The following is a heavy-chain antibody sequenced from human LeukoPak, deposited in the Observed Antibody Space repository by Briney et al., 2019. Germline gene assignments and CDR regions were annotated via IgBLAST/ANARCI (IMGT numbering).Heavy chain of an antibody. CDR2: ISAYNGNT. D-gene: IGHD2/OR15-2a*01. V-gene: IGHV1-18*04. CDR1: GYTFTGYY. Sequence: ASVKVSCKASGYTFTGYYMHWVRQAPGQGLEWMGWISAYNGNTNYAQKLQGRVTMTTDTSTSTAYMELRSLRSDDTAVYYCARVRNSYATCFDYWGQGTLVTVSS. J-gene: IGHJ4*02. CDR3: ARVRNSYATCFDY.